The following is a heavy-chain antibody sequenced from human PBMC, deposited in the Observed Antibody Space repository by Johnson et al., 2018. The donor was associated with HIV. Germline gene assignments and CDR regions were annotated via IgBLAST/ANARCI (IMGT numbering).Heavy chain of an antibody. CDR3: ARVPGIAVAAGGAFDS. J-gene: IGHJ3*02. CDR1: GFTFSSYA. V-gene: IGHV3-30*04. D-gene: IGHD6-19*01. CDR2: ISYDGSNK. Sequence: QVQLVESGGGVVQPGRSLRLSCSASGFTFSSYAMHWVRQAPGKGLEWVAVISYDGSNKYYADSVKGRFTISRDNSKNTLYLQMNSLRAEDTAVYYCARVPGIAVAAGGAFDSWGQGTMVTVSS.